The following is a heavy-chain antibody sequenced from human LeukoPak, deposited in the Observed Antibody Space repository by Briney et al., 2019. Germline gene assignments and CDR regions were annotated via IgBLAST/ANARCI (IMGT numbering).Heavy chain of an antibody. CDR1: GGSFSGYY. CDR2: INHSGST. V-gene: IGHV4-34*01. Sequence: PSETLSLTCAVYGGSFSGYYWSWIRQPPGKGLEWIGEINHSGSTNYNPSLKSRVTISVDTSKNQFSLKLSSVTAADTAVYYCVRASRLTAYMDVWGKGTTVTVSS. CDR3: VRASRLTAYMDV. D-gene: IGHD5-18*01. J-gene: IGHJ6*03.